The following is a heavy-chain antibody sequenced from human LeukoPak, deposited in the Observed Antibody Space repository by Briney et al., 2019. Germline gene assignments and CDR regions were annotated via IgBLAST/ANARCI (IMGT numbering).Heavy chain of an antibody. Sequence: SSETLSLTCAVSGLPFSNYYWSWVRQSPRQGLEWIGEINHSGYTNYNPSLKSRVTMSIDTSKNQFSLILTSVTAADAGVYYCTRAVAGHPDWGQGTLVTVSS. CDR2: INHSGYT. V-gene: IGHV4-34*01. CDR3: TRAVAGHPD. J-gene: IGHJ4*02. CDR1: GLPFSNYY. D-gene: IGHD6-19*01.